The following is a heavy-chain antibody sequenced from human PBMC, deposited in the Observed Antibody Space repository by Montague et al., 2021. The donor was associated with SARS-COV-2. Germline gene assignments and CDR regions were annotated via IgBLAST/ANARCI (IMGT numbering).Heavy chain of an antibody. CDR1: GGSISSGDYY. V-gene: IGHV4-30-4*02. CDR3: AREPDYGDYFDY. CDR2: IYYSGST. D-gene: IGHD4-17*01. Sequence: SETLSLTCTVSGGSISSGDYYWSWIRQPPGKGLEWIGYIYYSGSTYYNPSLKSRVTISVDTSKNQFSLKLSSVTAADTAVYYCAREPDYGDYFDYWGQGTLVTVSS. J-gene: IGHJ4*02.